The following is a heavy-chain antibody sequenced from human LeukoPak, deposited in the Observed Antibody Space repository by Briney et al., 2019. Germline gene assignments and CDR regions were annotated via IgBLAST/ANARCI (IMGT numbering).Heavy chain of an antibody. Sequence: PSDTLSLTCAVNGGSFSRYYWSWIRQPPGKGLEWIGEINHSGSTNYNPSLKSRVTISVDTSKNQFSLKLSSVTAADTAVYYCASQGATGEGAFDIWGQGTMVTVSS. J-gene: IGHJ3*02. D-gene: IGHD1-26*01. V-gene: IGHV4-34*01. CDR1: GGSFSRYY. CDR3: ASQGATGEGAFDI. CDR2: INHSGST.